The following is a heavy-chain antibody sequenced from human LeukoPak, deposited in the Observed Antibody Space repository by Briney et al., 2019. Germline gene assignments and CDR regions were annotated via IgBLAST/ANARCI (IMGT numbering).Heavy chain of an antibody. CDR2: ISWNSAYI. D-gene: IGHD5-12*01. V-gene: IGHV3-9*01. Sequence: SLRLSCAASGFTFHHYAIHWVRQVPGKGLEWVSGISWNSAYIGYADSMKGRFTISRDNAKNSVYLQMNSLRAEDTALYYCAKDKAPLYSGYDWDLDFWGQGTMVTVSS. CDR3: AKDKAPLYSGYDWDLDF. J-gene: IGHJ4*02. CDR1: GFTFHHYA.